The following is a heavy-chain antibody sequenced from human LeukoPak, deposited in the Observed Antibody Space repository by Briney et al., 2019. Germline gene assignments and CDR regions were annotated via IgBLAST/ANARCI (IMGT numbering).Heavy chain of an antibody. CDR2: INSDGSST. J-gene: IGHJ4*02. CDR3: ARDLYDSSGYYSHYFDY. D-gene: IGHD3-22*01. CDR1: GFTFSSYW. Sequence: GGSLRLSCAASGFTFSSYWMHWVRHAPGKGLVWVSRINSDGSSTSYADSVKGRFTISRDNAKNTLYLQMNSLRAEDTAVYYCARDLYDSSGYYSHYFDYWGQGTLVTVSS. V-gene: IGHV3-74*01.